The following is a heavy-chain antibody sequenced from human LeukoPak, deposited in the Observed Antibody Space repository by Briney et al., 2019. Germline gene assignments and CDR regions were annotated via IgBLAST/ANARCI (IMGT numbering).Heavy chain of an antibody. CDR3: ARYNSSGWDYYYYYGMDV. Sequence: ASVKVSCKASGYTFTSYDINWVRQATGQGLEWMGWMNPNSGNTGYAQKFQGRVTMTRNTSISTAYMELSSLRSEDTAVYYCARYNSSGWDYYYYYGMDVWGQGTTVTVSS. CDR1: GYTFTSYD. V-gene: IGHV1-8*01. J-gene: IGHJ6*02. D-gene: IGHD6-19*01. CDR2: MNPNSGNT.